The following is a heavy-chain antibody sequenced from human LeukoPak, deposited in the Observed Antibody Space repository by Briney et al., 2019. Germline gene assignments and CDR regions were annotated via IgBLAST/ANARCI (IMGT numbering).Heavy chain of an antibody. CDR2: IIPIFGTA. V-gene: IGHV1-69*13. D-gene: IGHD2-21*01. Sequence: SVKVSCKASGGTFSSYAISWVRQAPGQGLEWMGGIIPIFGTANYAQKFQGRVTITADESTSTAYMELSSLRSEDTAVYYCARGDGDYYYYGMDIWGQGTTVTVSS. J-gene: IGHJ6*02. CDR1: GGTFSSYA. CDR3: ARGDGDYYYYGMDI.